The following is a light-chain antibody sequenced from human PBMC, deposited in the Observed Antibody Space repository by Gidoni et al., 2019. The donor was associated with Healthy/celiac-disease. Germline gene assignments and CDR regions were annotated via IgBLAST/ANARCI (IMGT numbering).Light chain of an antibody. CDR1: QSSSSW. Sequence: DIQMTQSPSTLSASVGDRVTITCRASQSSSSWLAWYQQKPGKAPKLLIYDASSLESGVPSRFSGSGSGTEFTLTISSLQPDDFATYYCQQYNSCTWTFGQGTKVEIK. CDR2: DAS. V-gene: IGKV1-5*01. CDR3: QQYNSCTWT. J-gene: IGKJ1*01.